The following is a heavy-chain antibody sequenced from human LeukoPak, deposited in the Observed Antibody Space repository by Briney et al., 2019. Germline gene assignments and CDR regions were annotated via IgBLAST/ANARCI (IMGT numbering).Heavy chain of an antibody. D-gene: IGHD6-19*01. CDR2: IYYSGST. J-gene: IGHJ4*02. CDR3: ARGIAVAGTFEY. CDR1: GGSISSYY. Sequence: PSETLSLTCTVSGGSISSYYWSWIRQPPGKGLEWIGYIYYSGSTNYNPSLKSRVTISVDTSKNQFSLKLSSVTAADTAVYYCARGIAVAGTFEYWGQGTLVTVSS. V-gene: IGHV4-59*01.